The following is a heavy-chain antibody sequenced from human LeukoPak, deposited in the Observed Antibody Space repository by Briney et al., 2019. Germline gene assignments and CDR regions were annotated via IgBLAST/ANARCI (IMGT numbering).Heavy chain of an antibody. V-gene: IGHV3-30-3*01. CDR1: GFTFSSYA. Sequence: PGGSLRLSCAASGFTFSSYAMSWVRQAPGKGLEWVAVISYDGSNKYYADSVKGRFTISRDNSKNTLYLQMNSLRAEDTAVYYCARDIGLRLGESTAPDYWGQGTLVTVSS. CDR3: ARDIGLRLGESTAPDY. J-gene: IGHJ4*02. CDR2: ISYDGSNK. D-gene: IGHD3-16*01.